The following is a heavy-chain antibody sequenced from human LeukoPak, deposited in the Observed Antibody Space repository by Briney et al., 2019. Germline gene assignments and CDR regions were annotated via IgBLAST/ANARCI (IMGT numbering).Heavy chain of an antibody. D-gene: IGHD3-22*01. CDR1: GYSISSGYY. CDR2: IYHSGST. V-gene: IGHV4-38-2*02. J-gene: IGHJ4*02. Sequence: PSETLSLTCAVSGYSISSGYYWGWIRQPPGKGLEWIGSIYHSGSTYYNPSLKSRVTISVDTSKNQFSLKLSSVAAADTAVYYCAREMGYYDSSGPNYFDYWGQGTLVTVSS. CDR3: AREMGYYDSSGPNYFDY.